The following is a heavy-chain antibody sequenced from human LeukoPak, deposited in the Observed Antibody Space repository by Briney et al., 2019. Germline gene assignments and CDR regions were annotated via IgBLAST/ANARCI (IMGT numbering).Heavy chain of an antibody. Sequence: SVKVSCKASGGTFSSYAISWVRQAPGQGLEWMGGIIPIFGTAIYAQEFQGRVTITADESTSTAYMELSSLRSEDTAVYYCARLSGSYYDNWGQGTLVTVSS. V-gene: IGHV1-69*13. CDR3: ARLSGSYYDN. CDR2: IIPIFGTA. J-gene: IGHJ4*02. D-gene: IGHD2-15*01. CDR1: GGTFSSYA.